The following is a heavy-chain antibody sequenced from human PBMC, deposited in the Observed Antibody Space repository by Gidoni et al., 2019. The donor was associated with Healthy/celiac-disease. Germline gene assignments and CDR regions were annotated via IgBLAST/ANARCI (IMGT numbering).Heavy chain of an antibody. CDR2: ISYDGSNK. V-gene: IGHV3-30*03. CDR1: GFTFSSYG. D-gene: IGHD1-26*01. Sequence: QLVESGGGVVQPGRSLRLSCAASGFTFSSYGMHWVRQAPGQGLEWVAVISYDGSNKYYADSVKGRFTISRDNSKNTLYLQMNSLRAEDTAVYYCARSGQWELTRDAFDIWGQGTMVTVSS. CDR3: ARSGQWELTRDAFDI. J-gene: IGHJ3*02.